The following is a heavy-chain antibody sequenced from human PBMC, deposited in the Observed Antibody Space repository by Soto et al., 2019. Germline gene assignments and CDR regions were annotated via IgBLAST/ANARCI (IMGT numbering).Heavy chain of an antibody. V-gene: IGHV3-11*03. CDR3: ATGQYYYDSSGYYYS. CDR1: GFTFSDYY. D-gene: IGHD3-22*01. J-gene: IGHJ4*02. CDR2: ISSSSSYT. Sequence: TGGSLRLSCAASGFTFSDYYMSGIRQAPGKGLEWVSYISSSSSYTNYADSVKGRFTISRDNAKNSLYLQMNSLRAEDTAVYYCATGQYYYDSSGYYYSWGQGTLVTVSS.